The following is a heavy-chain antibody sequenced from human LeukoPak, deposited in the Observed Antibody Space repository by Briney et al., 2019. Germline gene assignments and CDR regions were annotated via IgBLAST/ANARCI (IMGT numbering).Heavy chain of an antibody. J-gene: IGHJ4*02. Sequence: PGGSLRLSCAASGFAVSSNYMSWVRQAPGKGLEWVSVIYSGGSTYYADSVKGRFTISRDNSKNTLYLQMNSLKTEDTAVYYCTTGDYHGDYVDWGQGTLVTVSS. CDR1: GFAVSSNY. CDR2: IYSGGST. V-gene: IGHV3-66*01. D-gene: IGHD4-17*01. CDR3: TTGDYHGDYVD.